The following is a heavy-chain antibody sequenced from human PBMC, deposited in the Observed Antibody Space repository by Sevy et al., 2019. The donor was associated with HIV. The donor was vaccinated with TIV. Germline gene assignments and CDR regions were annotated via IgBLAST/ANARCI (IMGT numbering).Heavy chain of an antibody. CDR1: GFSFRETW. D-gene: IGHD3-22*01. CDR2: IKSKSDGGTT. Sequence: GGSLRLSCAASGFSFRETWMSWVRQGPGKGLELVGRIKSKSDGGTTDYAAPVKGRFTISRDDSKTTLYLQMNSLRAEDTAVYYCARDKNHYDRSVYYDAFDIWGQGTMVTVSS. CDR3: ARDKNHYDRSVYYDAFDI. V-gene: IGHV3-15*01. J-gene: IGHJ3*02.